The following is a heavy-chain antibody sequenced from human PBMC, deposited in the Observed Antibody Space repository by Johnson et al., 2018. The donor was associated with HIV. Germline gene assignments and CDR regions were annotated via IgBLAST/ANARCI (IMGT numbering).Heavy chain of an antibody. CDR2: ISDDGSKI. D-gene: IGHD1-7*01. CDR1: GFTFSSYA. V-gene: IGHV3-30*04. CDR3: ARAPYNWNLGLFDAFDV. J-gene: IGHJ3*01. Sequence: QEQLEESGGGVVQPGRSLRLSCAASGFTFSSYAMHWVRQTPGKGLEWVALISDDGSKIYHADSVKGRFTISRDNSKNSLFLQMNGLRAEDTAVYYCARAPYNWNLGLFDAFDVWGQGTKVTVSA.